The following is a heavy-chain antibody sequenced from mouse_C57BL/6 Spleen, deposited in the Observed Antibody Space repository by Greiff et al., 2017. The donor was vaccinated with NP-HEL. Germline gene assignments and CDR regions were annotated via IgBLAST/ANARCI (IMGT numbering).Heavy chain of an antibody. Sequence: QVQLQQPGAELVKPGASVKLSCKASGYTFTSYWMQWVKQRPGQGLEWIGEIDPSDSYTNYNQKFKGKATLTVDTSSSTAYMQLSSLTSEDSAVYYCARSWRATAPDYAMDYWGQGTSVTVSS. J-gene: IGHJ4*01. D-gene: IGHD3-1*01. CDR1: GYTFTSYW. CDR3: ARSWRATAPDYAMDY. CDR2: IDPSDSYT. V-gene: IGHV1-50*01.